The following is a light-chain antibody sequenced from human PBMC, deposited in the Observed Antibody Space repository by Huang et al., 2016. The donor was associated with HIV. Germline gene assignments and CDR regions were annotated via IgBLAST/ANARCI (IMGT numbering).Light chain of an antibody. CDR3: QQYYSSPST. V-gene: IGKV4-1*01. J-gene: IGKJ2*02. CDR2: WAS. Sequence: DIVMTQSPASLAVSLVKRATISCKSSQTVLDNSKNKNYLAWYQQKPGQPPKLLIYWASSRQYGVPDRFSGSGSGTDFTLTISRLQAEDAAIYYCQQYYSSPSTFGQGTKLEI. CDR1: QTVLDNSKNKNY.